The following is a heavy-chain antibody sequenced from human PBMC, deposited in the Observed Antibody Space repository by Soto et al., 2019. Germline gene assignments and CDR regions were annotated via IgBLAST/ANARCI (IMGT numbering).Heavy chain of an antibody. CDR2: IWYDGSNK. D-gene: IGHD2-15*01. V-gene: IGHV3-33*08. Sequence: QVQLVESGGGVVQPGGSLRLSCTTSGFTFNTYGMHWVRQAPGKGLEWVAIIWYDGSNKYYADSVKGRFTISRDNSKNTLYLQMNSRSAEDTALYYCARADCTGAYCYSWPFNYGVDVWGQGTTVTVSS. CDR1: GFTFNTYG. CDR3: ARADCTGAYCYSWPFNYGVDV. J-gene: IGHJ6*02.